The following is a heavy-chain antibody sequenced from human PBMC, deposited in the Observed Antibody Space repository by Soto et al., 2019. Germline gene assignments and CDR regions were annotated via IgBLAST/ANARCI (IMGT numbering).Heavy chain of an antibody. D-gene: IGHD2-2*01. V-gene: IGHV4-34*01. CDR2: INHSGST. J-gene: IGHJ4*02. CDR1: GGSFSGYY. CDR3: ARDHPSSPPVY. Sequence: SETLSLTCAVYGGSFSGYYWSWIRQPPGKGLEWIGEINHSGSTNYNPSLKSRVTISVDTSKNQFSLKLSSVTAADTAVYYCARDHPSSPPVYWGQGTLVTVSS.